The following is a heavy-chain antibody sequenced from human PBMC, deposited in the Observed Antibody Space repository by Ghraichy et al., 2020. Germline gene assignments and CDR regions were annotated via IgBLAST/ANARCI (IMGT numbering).Heavy chain of an antibody. J-gene: IGHJ4*02. CDR1: GGSISSGGYS. Sequence: SETLSLTCAVSGGSISSGGYSWSWIRQPPGKGLEWIGYIYHSGSTYYNPSLKSRVTISVDRSKNQFSLKLSSVTAADTAVYYCARGRLGWTFGGVYFDYWGQGTLVTVSS. V-gene: IGHV4-30-2*01. D-gene: IGHD3-16*01. CDR2: IYHSGST. CDR3: ARGRLGWTFGGVYFDY.